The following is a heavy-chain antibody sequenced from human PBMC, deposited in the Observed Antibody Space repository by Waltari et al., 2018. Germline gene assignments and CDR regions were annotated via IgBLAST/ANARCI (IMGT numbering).Heavy chain of an antibody. V-gene: IGHV4-4*02. Sequence: QVQLQESGPGLVKPSETLSLTCTVSGGSISSSNWWSLIRQPPGKGLEWSEYISGSSGSTYYNPSLKSRVTISTDTSKNQFSLKLSSVTAADTAVYYCARDVVGFWGQGALVTVS. CDR2: ISGSSGST. J-gene: IGHJ1*01. D-gene: IGHD1-26*01. CDR3: ARDVVGF. CDR1: GGSISSSNW.